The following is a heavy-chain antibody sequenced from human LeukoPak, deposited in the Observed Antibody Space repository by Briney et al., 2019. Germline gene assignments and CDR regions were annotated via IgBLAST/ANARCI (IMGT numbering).Heavy chain of an antibody. V-gene: IGHV3-74*01. Sequence: PGGSLRLSCAASGFTFSSYWMHWVRQAPGKGLVWVSRINSDGSSTSYADSVKGRFTISRDNSKNTLYLQMNSLRAEDTAVYYCAKSGSSSWVNWFDPWGQGTLVTVSS. CDR3: AKSGSSSWVNWFDP. CDR1: GFTFSSYW. J-gene: IGHJ5*02. CDR2: INSDGSST. D-gene: IGHD6-13*01.